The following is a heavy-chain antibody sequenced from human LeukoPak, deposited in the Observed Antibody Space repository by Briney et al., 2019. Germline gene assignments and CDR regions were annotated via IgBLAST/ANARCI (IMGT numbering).Heavy chain of an antibody. Sequence: GGSLRLSCAASGFTFSSYAMSWVRQAPGKGLEWVSAISGSGGSTYYADSVKGRFTISRDNSKNTLYLQMNSLRAEDTAVYYCAGGRYFDWLLSYFQYWGQGTLVTVSS. J-gene: IGHJ1*01. CDR3: AGGRYFDWLLSYFQY. D-gene: IGHD3-9*01. V-gene: IGHV3-23*01. CDR2: ISGSGGST. CDR1: GFTFSSYA.